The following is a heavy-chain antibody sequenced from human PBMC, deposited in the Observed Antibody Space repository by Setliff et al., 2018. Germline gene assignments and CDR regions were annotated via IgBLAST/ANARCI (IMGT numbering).Heavy chain of an antibody. CDR1: GFTFSSYA. J-gene: IGHJ4*02. Sequence: PGGSLRLSCAASGFTFSSYAMSWVRQAPGKGLEWVSAISGSGVSTYCADPVKGRFTISRDNSKNTLYLQMNSLRAEDTAVYYCAKVTNYYGSGSYLDYWGQGTLVTVSS. CDR3: AKVTNYYGSGSYLDY. D-gene: IGHD3-10*01. V-gene: IGHV3-23*01. CDR2: ISGSGVST.